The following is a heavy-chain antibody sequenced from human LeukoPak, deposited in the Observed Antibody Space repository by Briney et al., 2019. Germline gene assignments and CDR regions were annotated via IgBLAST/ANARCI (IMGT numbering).Heavy chain of an antibody. J-gene: IGHJ4*02. CDR3: ARIPLFCSDGVCYIGYLDY. Sequence: PSETLSLTCTVSGASITSYYWNWVRQPAGKGLEWIGRIDASGNTNYNPTLKSRVTMSIDTSKRQFYLQLTSVPAADTAVYYCARIPLFCSDGVCYIGYLDYWGQGILASVSS. D-gene: IGHD2-8*01. CDR1: GASITSYY. CDR2: IDASGNT. V-gene: IGHV4-4*07.